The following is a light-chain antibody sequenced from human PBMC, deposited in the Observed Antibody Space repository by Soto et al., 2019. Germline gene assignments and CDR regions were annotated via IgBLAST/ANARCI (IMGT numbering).Light chain of an antibody. J-gene: IGKJ3*01. CDR1: QSVGGTF. CDR2: GAS. Sequence: EIVLTQSPGTLSLSPGEGATLSCRASQSVGGTFLAWYQQKGGQAPRLLIHGASNRATGIPDRFSGSGSGTDFTLTISRLEPEDFAVYYCQQYNNWPPFTFGPGTKVDIK. CDR3: QQYNNWPPFT. V-gene: IGKV3-20*01.